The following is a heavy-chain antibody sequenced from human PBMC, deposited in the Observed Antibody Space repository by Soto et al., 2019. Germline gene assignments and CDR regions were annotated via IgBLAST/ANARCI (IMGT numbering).Heavy chain of an antibody. J-gene: IGHJ3*01. D-gene: IGHD5-12*01. CDR1: GFRFWTYS. CDR2: ISGDGSAT. Sequence: EVKLLESGGGLVQPGESLRLSCAASGFRFWTYSMSWVRQAPGEGLEWGSGISGDGSATSYADSLKGRFTVSRDNSKDTLFLQMNTLRVEDTAVYYCAKTRLYDNNDYHRDGFDVWGPGTAVTVS. V-gene: IGHV3-23*01. CDR3: AKTRLYDNNDYHRDGFDV.